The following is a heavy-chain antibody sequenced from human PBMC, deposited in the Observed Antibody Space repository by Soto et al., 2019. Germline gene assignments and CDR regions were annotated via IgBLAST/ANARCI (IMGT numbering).Heavy chain of an antibody. Sequence: KTGGSLRLSCAGSGFTFNNAWMSWVRQAPGKGLEWVGRIKKETDGGTTDYAASVKGRFSISTDDSKNTVFLQMNSLRTEDTAVYYCTTVFLWSYYFDNWGPGTLVTVSS. V-gene: IGHV3-15*01. CDR1: GFTFNNAW. D-gene: IGHD2-21*01. J-gene: IGHJ4*02. CDR2: IKKETDGGTT. CDR3: TTVFLWSYYFDN.